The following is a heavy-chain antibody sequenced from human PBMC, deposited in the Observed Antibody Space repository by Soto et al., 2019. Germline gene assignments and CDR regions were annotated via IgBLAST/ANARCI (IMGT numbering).Heavy chain of an antibody. D-gene: IGHD5-18*01. V-gene: IGHV1-69*06. Sequence: QVQVVQSGAEVKKPGSSVKISCKASGRIFSSFPTSWVRQVPGQGLEWMGGVISASGSVNYAPQFQGRVTITAVTSAGLGYLELTSLTSEATAISYCAKVGTRDGYNYGLDQWGPGTMVTVSS. CDR3: AKVGTRDGYNYGLDQ. CDR1: GRIFSSFP. J-gene: IGHJ1*01. CDR2: VISASGSV.